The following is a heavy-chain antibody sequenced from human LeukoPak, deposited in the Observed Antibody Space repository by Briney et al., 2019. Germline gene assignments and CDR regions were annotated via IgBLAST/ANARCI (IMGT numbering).Heavy chain of an antibody. D-gene: IGHD6-25*01. CDR2: IYYSGST. CDR3: ARGRSSGLFDY. Sequence: ASQTLSLTCTVSGGSISSGDYYWSWIRQPPGKGLEWIGYIYYSGSTNYNPSLKSRVTISVDTSKNQFSLKLSSVTAADTAVYYCARGRSSGLFDYWGQGTLVTVSS. CDR1: GGSISSGDYY. J-gene: IGHJ4*02. V-gene: IGHV4-30-4*08.